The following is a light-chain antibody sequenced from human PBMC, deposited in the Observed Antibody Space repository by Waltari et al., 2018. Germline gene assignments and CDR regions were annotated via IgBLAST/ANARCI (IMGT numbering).Light chain of an antibody. CDR3: QHYRSSPPP. Sequence: EIVLTQSPGTLSWSPGDRATLSCRASQSVSSGYLAWYQQEPGQAPRLLIYGASNRAAGIPDRFSGGGSGTDFTLTISRLEPEDFAVYYCQHYRSSPPPFGQGTNVEIK. CDR1: QSVSSGY. CDR2: GAS. V-gene: IGKV3-20*01. J-gene: IGKJ1*01.